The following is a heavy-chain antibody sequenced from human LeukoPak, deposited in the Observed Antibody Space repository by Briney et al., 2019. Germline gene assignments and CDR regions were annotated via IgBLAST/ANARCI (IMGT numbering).Heavy chain of an antibody. CDR2: INHSGST. CDR3: ARGYNWNYVAWFDP. Sequence: PSETLSLTCAVYGGSFSGYYWSRIRQPPGKGLEWIGEINHSGSTNYNPSLKSRVTISVDTSKNQFSLKLSSVTAADTAVYYCARGYNWNYVAWFDPWGQGTLVTVSS. CDR1: GGSFSGYY. V-gene: IGHV4-34*01. J-gene: IGHJ5*02. D-gene: IGHD1-7*01.